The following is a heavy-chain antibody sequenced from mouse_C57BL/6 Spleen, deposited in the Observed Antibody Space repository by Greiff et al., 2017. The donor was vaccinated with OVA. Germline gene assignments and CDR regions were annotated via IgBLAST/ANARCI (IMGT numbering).Heavy chain of an antibody. CDR2: ISNGGGST. CDR1: GFTFSDYY. D-gene: IGHD1-1*01. CDR3: ARQDGGYFDY. Sequence: EVNLVESGGGLVQPGGSLKLSCAASGFTFSDYYMYWVRQTPEKRLEWVAYISNGGGSTYYPDTVKGRFTISRDNAKNTLYLQMSRLKSEDTAMYYCARQDGGYFDYWGQGTTLTVSS. J-gene: IGHJ2*01. V-gene: IGHV5-12*01.